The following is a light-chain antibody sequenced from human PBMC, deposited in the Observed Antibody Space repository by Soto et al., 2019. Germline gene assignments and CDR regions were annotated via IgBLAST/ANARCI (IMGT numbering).Light chain of an antibody. V-gene: IGLV2-14*03. Sequence: QSVLTQPASVSGSPGQSITISCTGTRSDVVGYNYVSWYQHHPGKAPKLMIYDVSNRPSGVSNRFSGSKSGNTASLTISGLQPEDEADYYCCSYTTSNTRQIVFGTGTKVTVL. J-gene: IGLJ1*01. CDR3: CSYTTSNTRQIV. CDR2: DVS. CDR1: RSDVVGYNY.